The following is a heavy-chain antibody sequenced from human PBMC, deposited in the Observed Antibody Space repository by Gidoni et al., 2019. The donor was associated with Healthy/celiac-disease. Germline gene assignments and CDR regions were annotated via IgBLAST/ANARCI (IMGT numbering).Heavy chain of an antibody. Sequence: VQLQQWGAGLLKPSATLSLTCAVYGGSFSGYYWSWIRQPPGKGLEWIGEINHSESTNYNPSLKSRGNISVNTSKNQVSLKLSSVTAADTAVNCCARWYSSGGLWFDPWGQGTLVTVSA. J-gene: IGHJ5*02. V-gene: IGHV4-34*01. CDR2: INHSEST. CDR1: GGSFSGYY. CDR3: ARWYSSGGLWFDP. D-gene: IGHD6-19*01.